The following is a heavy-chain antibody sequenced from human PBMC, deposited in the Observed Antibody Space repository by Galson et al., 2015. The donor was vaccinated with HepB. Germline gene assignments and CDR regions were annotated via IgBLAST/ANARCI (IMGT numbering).Heavy chain of an antibody. CDR1: GYTFTNYA. CDR3: ARVTSTHNFGRSRYSFYYYGMDV. J-gene: IGHJ6*02. Sequence: VKVSCKASGYTFTNYAINWVRQAPGQGLEWMGWINTNTGGPTYAQAFTGRFVFSLDTSVTTAHLQISSLKPEDTAVYYCARVTSTHNFGRSRYSFYYYGMDVWGQGTTVTVPS. V-gene: IGHV7-4-1*02. D-gene: IGHD1-20*01. CDR2: INTNTGGP.